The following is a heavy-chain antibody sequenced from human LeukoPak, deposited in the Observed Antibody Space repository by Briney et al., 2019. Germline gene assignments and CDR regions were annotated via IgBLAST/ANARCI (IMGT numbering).Heavy chain of an antibody. CDR1: GFTFSSYS. J-gene: IGHJ4*02. D-gene: IGHD1-26*01. CDR2: ISSSSSYI. V-gene: IGHV3-21*01. CDR3: ASARIRYSGSYFSHY. Sequence: GGSLRLSCAASGFTFSSYSMNWVRQAPGKGLEWVSSISSSSSYIYYADSVKGRFAISRDNAKNSLYLQMNSLRADDTAVYYCASARIRYSGSYFSHYWGQGTLVTVSS.